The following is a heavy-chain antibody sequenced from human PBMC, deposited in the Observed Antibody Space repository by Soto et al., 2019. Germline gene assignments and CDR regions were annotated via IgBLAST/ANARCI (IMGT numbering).Heavy chain of an antibody. Sequence: WASQAPGKGLEWMGWISVSNGNSKPAEKCQGRITMTIDTFTVTDYMDLKSLRLDDTAMYYCARVGRSNVRHVRTGDLPDWGQGTCVTVSS. D-gene: IGHD3-16*01. J-gene: IGHJ4*02. CDR3: ARVGRSNVRHVRTGDLPD. CDR2: ISVSNGNS. V-gene: IGHV1-18*01.